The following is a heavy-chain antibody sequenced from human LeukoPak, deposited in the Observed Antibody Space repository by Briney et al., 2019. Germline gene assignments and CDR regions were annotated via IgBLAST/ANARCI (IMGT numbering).Heavy chain of an antibody. Sequence: SETLSLTCTVSGGSISSYYWSWIRQPLGKGLEWIGYIFYSGSTTYNPSLKSRVTISVDTSKNQFSLKLSSVTAADTAVYYCARDGGYGSGSYIWGQGTMVTVSS. CDR3: ARDGGYGSGSYI. CDR1: GGSISSYY. CDR2: IFYSGST. D-gene: IGHD3-10*01. J-gene: IGHJ3*02. V-gene: IGHV4-59*01.